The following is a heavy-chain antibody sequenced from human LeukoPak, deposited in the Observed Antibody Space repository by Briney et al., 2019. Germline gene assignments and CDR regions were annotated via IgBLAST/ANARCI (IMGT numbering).Heavy chain of an antibody. CDR2: ISYDGSNK. Sequence: GGSLRLSCAASGFTFSSYGMHWVRQAPSKGLEWVAVISYDGSNKYYADSVKGRFTISRDNSKSTLYLQMNSLRAGDTAVYYCAKAQDGDYVDYWGQGTLVTVSS. V-gene: IGHV3-30*18. D-gene: IGHD4-17*01. CDR3: AKAQDGDYVDY. J-gene: IGHJ4*02. CDR1: GFTFSSYG.